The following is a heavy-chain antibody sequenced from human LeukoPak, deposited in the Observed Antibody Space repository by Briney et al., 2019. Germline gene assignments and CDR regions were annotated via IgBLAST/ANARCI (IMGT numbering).Heavy chain of an antibody. CDR1: GYTFTGYY. J-gene: IGHJ4*02. Sequence: ASVKVSCKAPGYTFTGYYMHWVRQAPGQGLEWMGWINPNSGGTNYAQKFQDRVTMTRDTSISTAYMELSRLRSDDTAVYYCARTATVTPGGYFDYWGQGTLVTASS. CDR3: ARTATVTPGGYFDY. CDR2: INPNSGGT. V-gene: IGHV1-2*02. D-gene: IGHD4-17*01.